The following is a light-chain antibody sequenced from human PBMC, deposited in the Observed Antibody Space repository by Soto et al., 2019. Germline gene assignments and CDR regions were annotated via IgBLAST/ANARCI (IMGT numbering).Light chain of an antibody. CDR3: MQALQTPLT. J-gene: IGKJ4*01. CDR2: LGS. CDR1: QSLLHSSGYNY. V-gene: IGKV2-28*01. Sequence: DLVMTQSPLSLPVTPGEPASISCRSSQSLLHSSGYNYLEWYLQKPGQSPQLLIYLGSNRASGVPDRFSGSGSGTDFTLKISRVEAEDVGVYYCMQALQTPLTFGGGTKVEIK.